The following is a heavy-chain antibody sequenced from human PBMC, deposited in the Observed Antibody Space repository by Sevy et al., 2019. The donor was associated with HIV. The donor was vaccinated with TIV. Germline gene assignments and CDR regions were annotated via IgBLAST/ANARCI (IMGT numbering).Heavy chain of an antibody. CDR1: GITVSRNY. Sequence: GGSLRLSCAASGITVSRNYMSWVRQAPGKGLEWVSVIYGDGTSTSYHADSVKGRFAISRDNFKNTLYLQMNSLRAEDTAVYYCARHNDDLRGLYYYMDVWGKGTTVTVSS. CDR2: IYGDGTSTS. D-gene: IGHD4-17*01. V-gene: IGHV3-66*02. J-gene: IGHJ6*03. CDR3: ARHNDDLRGLYYYMDV.